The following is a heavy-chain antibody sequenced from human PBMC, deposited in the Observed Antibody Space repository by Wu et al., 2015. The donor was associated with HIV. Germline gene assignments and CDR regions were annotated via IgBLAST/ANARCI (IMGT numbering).Heavy chain of an antibody. CDR3: ARTDGLVDGGNSGYDY. Sequence: QVQLVQSGTEVKKPGSSVKVSCKASGYTFTSYDINWVRQAPGRGLEWMGRFIPIFGTANYAQKFQGRITITADEFTSTAHMELSSLRSEDTAVYYCARTDGLVDGGNSGYDYWGQGTLVTVSS. V-gene: IGHV1-69*13. D-gene: IGHD4-23*01. CDR2: FIPIFGTA. J-gene: IGHJ4*02. CDR1: GYTFTSYD.